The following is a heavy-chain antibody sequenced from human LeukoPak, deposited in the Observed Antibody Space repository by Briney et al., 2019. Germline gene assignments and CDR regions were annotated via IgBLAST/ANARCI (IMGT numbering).Heavy chain of an antibody. CDR2: ISYDGSNK. V-gene: IGHV3-30*04. CDR1: GFTFSSYA. J-gene: IGHJ4*02. D-gene: IGHD6-13*01. CDR3: AREVYTIAAVDY. Sequence: GGSLRLSCAASGFTFSSYAMHWVRQAPGKGLEWVAVISYDGSNKYYADSVKGRFTISRDNSKNTLYLQMNSLRAEDTAVYYCAREVYTIAAVDYWGQGTLVTVSS.